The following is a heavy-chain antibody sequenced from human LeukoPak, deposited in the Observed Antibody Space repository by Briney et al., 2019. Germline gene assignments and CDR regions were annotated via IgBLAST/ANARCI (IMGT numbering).Heavy chain of an antibody. Sequence: ASVKVSCKASGYKFTDYGVNWVRQAPGQGLEWMGWVSGIDGNTKYARNLQGRVTMTRDTSTSTAFMELRSLTSDDTAIYYCARPGSDRARVWGYFDSWAKETLVTVSS. D-gene: IGHD3-16*01. CDR3: ARPGSDRARVWGYFDS. J-gene: IGHJ4*02. CDR2: VSGIDGNT. V-gene: IGHV1-18*01. CDR1: GYKFTDYG.